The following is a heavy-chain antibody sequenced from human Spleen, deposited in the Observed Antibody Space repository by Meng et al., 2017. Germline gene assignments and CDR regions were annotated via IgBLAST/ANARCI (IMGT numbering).Heavy chain of an antibody. CDR1: GYTFTSYG. J-gene: IGHJ4*02. CDR2: ISAYNGNT. CDR3: ARDEGEYCGGDCYPWAF. Sequence: ASVKVSCKASGYTFTSYGISWVRQAPGQGLEWMGWISAYNGNTNFAQKLQGRVTMTTDTFTSTAYMELRSLRSDDTAVYYCARDEGEYCGGDCYPWAFWGQGTLVTVSS. D-gene: IGHD2-21*02. V-gene: IGHV1-18*01.